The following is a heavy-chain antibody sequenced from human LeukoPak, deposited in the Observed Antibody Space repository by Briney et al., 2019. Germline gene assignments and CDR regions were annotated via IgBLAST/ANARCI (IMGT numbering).Heavy chain of an antibody. CDR2: ISGSGGST. CDR1: GFTFSSYA. CDR3: AKDPYSSSWYYYYGMDV. V-gene: IGHV3-23*01. J-gene: IGHJ6*02. D-gene: IGHD6-13*01. Sequence: PGGSLRLSCAASGFTFSSYAMSWVRQAPGKGLEWVSAISGSGGSTYYADSVKGRFTISRDNSKNTLYLQMNSLRAEDTAVYYCAKDPYSSSWYYYYGMDVWGQGTMVTVSS.